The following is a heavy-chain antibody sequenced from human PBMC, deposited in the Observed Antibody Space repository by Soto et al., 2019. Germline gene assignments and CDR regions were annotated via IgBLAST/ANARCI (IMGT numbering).Heavy chain of an antibody. Sequence: GASVKVSCKASGYTFTSYAMHWVRQAPGQRLEWMGWINAGNGNTKYSQKFQGRVTITRDTSASTAYMELSSLRSEDTAVYYCARDGERFTDTYGYASLNHLPGMDGWGQGTTVTVSS. CDR1: GYTFTSYA. CDR2: INAGNGNT. CDR3: ARDGERFTDTYGYASLNHLPGMDG. V-gene: IGHV1-3*01. J-gene: IGHJ6*02. D-gene: IGHD5-18*01.